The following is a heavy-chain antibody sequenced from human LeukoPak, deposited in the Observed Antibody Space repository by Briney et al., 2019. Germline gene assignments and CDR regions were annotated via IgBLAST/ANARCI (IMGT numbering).Heavy chain of an antibody. Sequence: GGSLRLSCAASGFTFSSYSMNWVRQAPGKGLEWVSSISSSSNTIQYADSVKGRSTISRDNAKNSLHLQMNSLRDEDTAVYYCARDMNYWGQGTLVTVSS. J-gene: IGHJ4*02. CDR2: ISSSSNTI. CDR1: GFTFSSYS. D-gene: IGHD3-16*01. CDR3: ARDMNY. V-gene: IGHV3-48*02.